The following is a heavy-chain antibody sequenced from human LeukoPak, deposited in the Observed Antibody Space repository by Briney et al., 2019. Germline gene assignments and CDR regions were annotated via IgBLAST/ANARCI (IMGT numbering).Heavy chain of an antibody. D-gene: IGHD3-22*01. CDR3: ARGSYYDSSGYDDFDY. CDR2: IYTSGST. V-gene: IGHV4-4*07. CDR1: GCSISSYY. J-gene: IGHJ4*02. Sequence: SETLSLTCTVSGCSISSYYWSWIRQPAGKGLEWIGRIYTSGSTNYNPSLKSRVTMSVDTSKNQFPLKLSSVTAADTAVYYCARGSYYDSSGYDDFDYWGQGTLVTVSS.